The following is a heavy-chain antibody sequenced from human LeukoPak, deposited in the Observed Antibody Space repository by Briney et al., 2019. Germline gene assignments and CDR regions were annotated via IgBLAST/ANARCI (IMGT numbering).Heavy chain of an antibody. CDR1: GFTFRNHG. CDR3: VRWGNFKVMDV. V-gene: IGHV3-33*01. Sequence: GGSLKLSCTASGFTFRNHGMHWVRQAPGQGLDWVAVIWHDGSNSYYADSVKGRFSISRDNSKSTLYLQMDRLRVEDTAVYYCVRWGNFKVMDVWGQGTTVTVSS. J-gene: IGHJ6*02. D-gene: IGHD3-16*01. CDR2: IWHDGSNS.